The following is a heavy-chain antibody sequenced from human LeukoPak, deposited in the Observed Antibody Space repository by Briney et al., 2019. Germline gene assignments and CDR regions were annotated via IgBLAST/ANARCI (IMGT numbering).Heavy chain of an antibody. V-gene: IGHV3-30*02. D-gene: IGHD6-19*01. J-gene: IGHJ4*02. CDR3: AMGDSSGWYFYY. CDR1: GFTFSNVW. CDR2: IRHDGSYQ. Sequence: GGSLRLSCAASGFTFSNVWMNWFRQAPGKGLEWVAFIRHDGSYQQYADSVKGRFTISRDNAKNSLFLQMNSLRVEDTALYFCAMGDSSGWYFYYWGQGTLVTVSS.